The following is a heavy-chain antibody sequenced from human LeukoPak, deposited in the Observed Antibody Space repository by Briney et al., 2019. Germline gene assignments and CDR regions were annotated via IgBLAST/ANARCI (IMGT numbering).Heavy chain of an antibody. V-gene: IGHV3-30*02. CDR2: IRYDGSNK. Sequence: GGSLRLSCAASGFTSSSYGMHWVRQAPGKGLEWVAFIRYDGSNKYYADSVKGRFTISRDNSKNTLYLQMNSLRAEDTAVYYCARDPSHLWFGELSYYFDYWGQGTLVTVSS. D-gene: IGHD3-10*01. J-gene: IGHJ4*02. CDR3: ARDPSHLWFGELSYYFDY. CDR1: GFTSSSYG.